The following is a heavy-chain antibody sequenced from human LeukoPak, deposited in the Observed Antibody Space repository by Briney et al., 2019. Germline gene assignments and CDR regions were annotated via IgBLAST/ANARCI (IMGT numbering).Heavy chain of an antibody. J-gene: IGHJ4*02. D-gene: IGHD1-26*01. Sequence: GGSLRLSCAASGFTFSTYAMSWVRQAPGKGLEWVSTISGSGGGTYFADSVKGRFTISRDNSKNTLYLQMNSLRAEDTAVYYCARESGSYSQYFDYWGQGTLVTVSS. CDR1: GFTFSTYA. CDR2: ISGSGGGT. V-gene: IGHV3-23*01. CDR3: ARESGSYSQYFDY.